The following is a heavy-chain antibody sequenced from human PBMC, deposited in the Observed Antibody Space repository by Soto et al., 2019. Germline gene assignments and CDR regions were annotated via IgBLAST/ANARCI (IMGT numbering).Heavy chain of an antibody. CDR2: IQPVDSDT. Sequence: PGESLKISCKGSGYDFTSYWIGWVRQMPGQGLEWMGIIQPVDSDTRYSPSFQGQVTISVDKSIGTAYLQWSSLKASDTAMYYCARVLMSGYLAYFYYAMDVWGQGTTVTVSS. V-gene: IGHV5-51*01. CDR1: GYDFTSYW. D-gene: IGHD5-12*01. J-gene: IGHJ6*02. CDR3: ARVLMSGYLAYFYYAMDV.